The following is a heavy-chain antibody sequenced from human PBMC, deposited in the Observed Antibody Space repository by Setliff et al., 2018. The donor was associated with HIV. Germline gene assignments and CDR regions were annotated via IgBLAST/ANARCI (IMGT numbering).Heavy chain of an antibody. CDR3: ARVRLDGSARNDAFDS. D-gene: IGHD3-10*01. J-gene: IGHJ3*02. CDR1: GFTVSSNY. CDR2: IYSGGST. Sequence: PGGSLRLSCAASGFTVSSNYMSWARQAPGKGLEWVSFIYSGGSTSYADSVKGRFTISRDNSKNTLYLQMNSLRAEDTAVYYCARVRLDGSARNDAFDSWGQGTMVTVSS. V-gene: IGHV3-53*01.